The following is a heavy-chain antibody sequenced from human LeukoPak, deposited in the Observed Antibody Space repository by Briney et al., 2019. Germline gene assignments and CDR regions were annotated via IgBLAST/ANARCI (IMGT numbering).Heavy chain of an antibody. CDR3: EKGWITDTTSFDP. D-gene: IGHD1-1*01. V-gene: IGHV3-23*01. Sequence: GGSLTLSCAASGFSFSTYAMRWVGQAPGKGLEWVEAISGSGRNTYNAYTLRGRFTIARDNSKTKLYFPLNSRRAEATDIYDCEKGWITDTTSFDPCGQGTLVTVS. CDR1: GFSFSTYA. CDR2: ISGSGRNT. J-gene: IGHJ5*02.